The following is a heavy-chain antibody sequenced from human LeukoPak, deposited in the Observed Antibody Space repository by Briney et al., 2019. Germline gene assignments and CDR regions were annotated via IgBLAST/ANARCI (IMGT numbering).Heavy chain of an antibody. CDR3: VKGGCYGSRNYLDF. D-gene: IGHD3-16*02. CDR1: GFTFSNCA. Sequence: PGGSLRLSCAASGFTFSNCAMSWVRQAPGKGLEWVSGITGDSGSIDYADSVRGRFTISRDNSKNTLTLQMNNLGVEDTALYFCVKGGCYGSRNYLDFWGQGTLGTVSS. CDR2: ITGDSGSI. J-gene: IGHJ4*02. V-gene: IGHV3-23*01.